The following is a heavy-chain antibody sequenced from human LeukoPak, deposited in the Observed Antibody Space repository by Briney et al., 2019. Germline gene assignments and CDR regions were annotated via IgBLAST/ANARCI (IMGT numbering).Heavy chain of an antibody. CDR3: AIDRRNTTMVSYYFDY. D-gene: IGHD5-18*01. CDR1: GFTFSSYA. J-gene: IGHJ4*02. V-gene: IGHV3-23*01. Sequence: GGSLRLSCVVSGFTFSSYAMSWVRQAPGKGLGWVSAIRGSGGSTYYADSVKGRFTISRDNSKNTLYLQMNSLRAEDTAVYYCAIDRRNTTMVSYYFDYWGQGTLVTVSS. CDR2: IRGSGGST.